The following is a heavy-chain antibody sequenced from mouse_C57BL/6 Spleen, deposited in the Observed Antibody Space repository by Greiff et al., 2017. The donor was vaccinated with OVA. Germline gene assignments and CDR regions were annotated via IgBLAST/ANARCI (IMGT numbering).Heavy chain of an antibody. CDR1: GYTFTDYY. J-gene: IGHJ2*01. CDR2: IYPGSGNT. V-gene: IGHV1-76*01. Sequence: QVQLQQSGAELVRPGASVKLSCKASGYTFTDYYINWVKQRPGQGLEWIARIYPGSGNTYYNEKFKGKATLTAEKSSSTAYMQLSSLTSEDSAVYFCARPIYYYGSSFSFDYWGQGTTLTVSS. D-gene: IGHD1-1*01. CDR3: ARPIYYYGSSFSFDY.